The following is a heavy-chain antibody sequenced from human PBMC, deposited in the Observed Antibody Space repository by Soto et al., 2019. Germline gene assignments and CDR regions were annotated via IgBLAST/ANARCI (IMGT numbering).Heavy chain of an antibody. J-gene: IGHJ6*03. CDR2: INPNSGGT. Sequence: ASVKVSCKASGYTSTGYYMHWVRQAPGQGLEWMGWINPNSGGTNYAQKFQGWVTMTRDTSISTAYMELSRLRSDDTAVYYCARGYSSGWFSHYYYYMDVWGKGTTVTAP. D-gene: IGHD6-19*01. V-gene: IGHV1-2*04. CDR1: GYTSTGYY. CDR3: ARGYSSGWFSHYYYYMDV.